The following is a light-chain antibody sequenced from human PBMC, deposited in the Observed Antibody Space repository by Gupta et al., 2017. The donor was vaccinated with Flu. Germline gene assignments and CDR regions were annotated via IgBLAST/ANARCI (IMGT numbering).Light chain of an antibody. CDR2: SAS. V-gene: IGKV1-39*01. Sequence: DIQMTQSPSSLYVSPGGRISTNCRASEDINTYLNWYQQRPGESPTLLVYSASILQGGVPSKFSGSGSGTEFTLTISNVQPGDFATYYCQQTYIMPTTFGQGTKL. CDR1: EDINTY. J-gene: IGKJ2*01. CDR3: QQTYIMPTT.